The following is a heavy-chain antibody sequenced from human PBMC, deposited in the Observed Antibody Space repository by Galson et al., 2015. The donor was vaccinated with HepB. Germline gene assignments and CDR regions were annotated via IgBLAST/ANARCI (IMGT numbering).Heavy chain of an antibody. CDR1: GGTFSSYT. J-gene: IGHJ5*02. V-gene: IGHV1-69*04. CDR2: IIPILGIA. D-gene: IGHD5-18*01. CDR3: ARDVDTAMVIGNWFDP. Sequence: SVKVSCKASGGTFSSYTISWVRQAPGQGLEWMGRIIPILGIANYAQKFQGRVTITADKSTSTAYMELSSLRSEDTAVYYCARDVDTAMVIGNWFDPWGQGTLVTVSS.